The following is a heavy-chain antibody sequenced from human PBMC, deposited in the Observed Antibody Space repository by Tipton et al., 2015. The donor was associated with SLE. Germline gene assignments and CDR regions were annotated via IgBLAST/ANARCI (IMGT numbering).Heavy chain of an antibody. J-gene: IGHJ4*02. Sequence: QLVQSGPEVKKPGASVKVSCMSSGYTFTAYSVHWVRQAPGQGLEWMGRINPYSGGTDYARRFQGRVTMTRGTSISTTYIELSRLTSDDTAVYYCARVDGYQDYWGQGTLVTVSS. D-gene: IGHD2-21*02. CDR1: GYTFTAYS. V-gene: IGHV1-2*06. CDR3: ARVDGYQDY. CDR2: INPYSGGT.